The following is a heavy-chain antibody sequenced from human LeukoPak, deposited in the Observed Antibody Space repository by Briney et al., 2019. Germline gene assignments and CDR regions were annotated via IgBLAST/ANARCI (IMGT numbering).Heavy chain of an antibody. CDR2: FYTSGST. CDR3: ARMLAARPDDDR. J-gene: IGHJ5*02. Sequence: SETLSLTCTVSGDSISSYYWSWIRQPAGKGLEWIGRFYTSGSTNYNPSLKSRVTMSVDTSKNQFSLKLSSVTAADTAVYYCARMLAARPDDDRWGQGTLVTVSS. CDR1: GDSISSYY. D-gene: IGHD6-6*01. V-gene: IGHV4-4*07.